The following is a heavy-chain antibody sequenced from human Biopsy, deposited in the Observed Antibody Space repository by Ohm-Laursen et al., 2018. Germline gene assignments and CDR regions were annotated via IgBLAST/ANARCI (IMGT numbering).Heavy chain of an antibody. Sequence: SETLSLTCTVSGDSVSSGSFYWTWIRQPPGQGLEYIGYIYDRGGTANYNPSLESRVTMSVDMPKNQFSLKLSSVTAADTATYYCARGMRSSGWPYFDSWGQGTLVTVSS. D-gene: IGHD6-19*01. V-gene: IGHV4-61*01. CDR1: GDSVSSGSFY. J-gene: IGHJ4*02. CDR2: IYDRGGTA. CDR3: ARGMRSSGWPYFDS.